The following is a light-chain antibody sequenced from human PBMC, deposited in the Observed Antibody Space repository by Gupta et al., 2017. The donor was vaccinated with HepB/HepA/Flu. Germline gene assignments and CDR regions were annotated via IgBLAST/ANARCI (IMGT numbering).Light chain of an antibody. CDR3: QAWDSNTVV. CDR1: KLGDKF. J-gene: IGLJ3*02. V-gene: IGLV3-1*01. Sequence: SYVLTQPPSVSVSPGQTATIPCSGSKLGDKFACWYQQKPGHSPVLVIYQDKKRASGIAERFSGSNSGNTATLTISGTQAMDEADYYCQAWDSNTVVFGGGTKLTVL. CDR2: QDK.